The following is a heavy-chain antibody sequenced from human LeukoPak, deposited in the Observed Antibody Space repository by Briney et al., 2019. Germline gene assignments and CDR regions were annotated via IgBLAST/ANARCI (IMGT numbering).Heavy chain of an antibody. CDR2: IIPILGIA. CDR3: ARGEEYYYDSSGYYYQDAFDI. D-gene: IGHD3-22*01. Sequence: SVKVSCKASGGTFSSYAISWVRQAPGQGLEWMGRIIPILGIANYAQKFQGGVTITADKSTSTAYIELSSLRSEDTAVYYCARGEEYYYDSSGYYYQDAFDIWGQGTMVTVSS. J-gene: IGHJ3*02. CDR1: GGTFSSYA. V-gene: IGHV1-69*04.